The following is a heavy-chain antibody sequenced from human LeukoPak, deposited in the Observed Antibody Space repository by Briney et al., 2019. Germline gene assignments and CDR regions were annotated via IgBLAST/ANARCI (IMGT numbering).Heavy chain of an antibody. V-gene: IGHV4-59*01. J-gene: IGHJ6*02. Sequence: SETLSLTYTVSGGSISSYYWSWIRQPPGKGLEWIGYIYYSGSTNYNPSLKSRVTIPVDTSKNQFSLKLSSVTAADTAVYYCARVGNYDFWGGRPFYYYYGMDVWGQGTTVTVSS. D-gene: IGHD3-3*01. CDR3: ARVGNYDFWGGRPFYYYYGMDV. CDR1: GGSISSYY. CDR2: IYYSGST.